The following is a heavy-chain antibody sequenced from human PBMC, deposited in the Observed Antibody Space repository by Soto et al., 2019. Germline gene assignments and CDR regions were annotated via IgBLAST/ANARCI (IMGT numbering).Heavy chain of an antibody. CDR2: TYYRSNWRH. CDR3: ARGVAGSGFDL. V-gene: IGHV6-1*01. J-gene: IGHJ4*02. CDR1: GGSVSSNTAA. D-gene: IGHD6-19*01. Sequence: SQTLSLTCAISGGSVSSNTAAWNWIRSSPSRGLEWLGRTYYRSNWRHDYAVSVKSRITVNPDTSKNHFSLQLNSVTPDDTDVYYCARGVAGSGFDLWGQGTLVTVSS.